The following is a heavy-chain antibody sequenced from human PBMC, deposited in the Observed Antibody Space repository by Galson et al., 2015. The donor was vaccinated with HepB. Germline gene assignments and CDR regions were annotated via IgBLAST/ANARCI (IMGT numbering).Heavy chain of an antibody. CDR3: ARDRTEQWASYGMDV. V-gene: IGHV3-21*01. Sequence: SLRLSCAASEFTFSSYSMNWVRQAPGKGLEWVSSISRSSSYIYYADSVKGRFTISRDNAKNLLYLQMNSLRAEDTAVYYCARDRTEQWASYGMDVWGQGTTVTVSS. D-gene: IGHD1-26*01. CDR2: ISRSSSYI. CDR1: EFTFSSYS. J-gene: IGHJ6*02.